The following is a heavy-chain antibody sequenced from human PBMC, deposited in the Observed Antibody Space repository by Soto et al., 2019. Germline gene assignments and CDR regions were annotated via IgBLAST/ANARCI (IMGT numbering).Heavy chain of an antibody. CDR2: IYYSGST. D-gene: IGHD3-9*01. V-gene: IGHV4-39*01. J-gene: IGHJ6*02. CDR1: GGSISSSSYY. Sequence: SETLSLTCTASGGSISSSSYYWGWIRQPPGKGLEWIGSIYYSGSTYYNPSLKSRVTISVDTSKNQFSLKLSSVTAADTAVYYCAALPYDILTGYSVNYYGMDVWGQGTTVTVSS. CDR3: AALPYDILTGYSVNYYGMDV.